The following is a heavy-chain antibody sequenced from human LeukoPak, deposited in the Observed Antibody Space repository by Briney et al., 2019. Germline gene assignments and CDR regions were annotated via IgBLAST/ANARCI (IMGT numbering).Heavy chain of an antibody. CDR1: GGSISSYY. D-gene: IGHD3-22*01. Sequence: SETLSLTCTVSGGSISSYYWSWIRQPPGKGLEWTGYIYYSGSTNYYPSLKSRVTISVDTSKNQFSLKLSSVTAADTAVYYCARGGEAFDSSGYYPDYWGQGTLVTVSS. CDR2: IYYSGST. J-gene: IGHJ4*02. CDR3: ARGGEAFDSSGYYPDY. V-gene: IGHV4-59*01.